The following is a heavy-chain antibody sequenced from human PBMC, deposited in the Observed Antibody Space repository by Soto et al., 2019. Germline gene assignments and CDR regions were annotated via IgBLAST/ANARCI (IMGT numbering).Heavy chain of an antibody. V-gene: IGHV3-48*03. CDR2: ISHTDRLT. Sequence: GGSLRLSCVGSGFTFSYYEMNWVRQAPGKGLERVAFISHTDRLTHYPDSVRGRFTISRDNAKNSLYLHMTSPRVEDTAVYYCARDTGRASADLWGQGTLVTVSS. D-gene: IGHD6-13*01. J-gene: IGHJ5*02. CDR3: ARDTGRASADL. CDR1: GFTFSYYE.